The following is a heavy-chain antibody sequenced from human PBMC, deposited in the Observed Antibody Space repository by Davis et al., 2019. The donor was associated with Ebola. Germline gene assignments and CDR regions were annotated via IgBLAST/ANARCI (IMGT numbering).Heavy chain of an antibody. D-gene: IGHD5-24*01. V-gene: IGHV3-53*01. CDR3: AKDKMATSSWYFDL. CDR1: GFTVSSNY. Sequence: GESLKISCAASGFTVSSNYMSWVRQAPGKGLEWVSVIYSGGSTYYADSVKGRFTISRDNSKNTLYLQMNSLRAEDTAVYYCAKDKMATSSWYFDLWGRGTLVTVSS. J-gene: IGHJ2*01. CDR2: IYSGGST.